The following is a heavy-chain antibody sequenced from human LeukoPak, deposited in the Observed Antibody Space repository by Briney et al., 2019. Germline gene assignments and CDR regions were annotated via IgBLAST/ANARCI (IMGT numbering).Heavy chain of an antibody. CDR1: GFTYSNAW. CDR3: TTGYYYYQGGAFDI. CDR2: IKGKTDGGTT. D-gene: IGHD3-22*01. J-gene: IGHJ3*02. V-gene: IGHV3-15*01. Sequence: GGSLRLSCAASGFTYSNAWMSWVRQAPGKGLEWVGRIKGKTDGGTTDYAAPVKGRFTISRDDSKNTLYLQMNSLKTEDTAVYYCTTGYYYYQGGAFDIWGQGTMVTVSS.